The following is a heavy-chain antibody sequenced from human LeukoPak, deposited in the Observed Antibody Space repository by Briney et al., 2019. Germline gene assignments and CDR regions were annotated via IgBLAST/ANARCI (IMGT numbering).Heavy chain of an antibody. CDR2: IYYSGST. D-gene: IGHD3-3*01. CDR1: GASISSGNYY. Sequence: PSETLSLTCAVSGASISSGNYYWSWIRQNPGKDLEWIGYIYYSGSTDYNPSLKSRVTISLDTSKNQFSLDQRSVTAADTAIYYCASLQSGYYFVSYWGQGTLVTVSS. CDR3: ASLQSGYYFVSY. V-gene: IGHV4-31*11. J-gene: IGHJ4*02.